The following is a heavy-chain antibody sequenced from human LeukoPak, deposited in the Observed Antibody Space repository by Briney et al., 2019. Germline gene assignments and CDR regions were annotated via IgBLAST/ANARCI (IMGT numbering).Heavy chain of an antibody. J-gene: IGHJ5*02. Sequence: GESLKISCKGSGYSFPNYWIGWVRPMPGKGLEWMGIIYPGDSHTRYSPSFQDQVTISVDKSISTAYLQWSSLKASDTAMYYCARGPYAYTSSATLGSYNWFDPWGQGSLVTVSS. V-gene: IGHV5-51*01. CDR2: IYPGDSHT. CDR1: GYSFPNYW. D-gene: IGHD2-2*02. CDR3: ARGPYAYTSSATLGSYNWFDP.